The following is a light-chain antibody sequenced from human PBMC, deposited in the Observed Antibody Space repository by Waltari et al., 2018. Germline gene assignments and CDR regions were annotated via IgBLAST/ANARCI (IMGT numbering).Light chain of an antibody. J-gene: IGKJ2*01. V-gene: IGKV1-39*01. CDR1: QSISAY. Sequence: DIQMTQSPSSLSASVGDRVPITCRASQSISAYLNWYQQKLGKAPTLLIFAASTLQVGGPSRFIDSGSGTVFTLPISNLQPEDFATYVCQQSYSSPPTFGQGTKLEI. CDR2: AAS. CDR3: QQSYSSPPT.